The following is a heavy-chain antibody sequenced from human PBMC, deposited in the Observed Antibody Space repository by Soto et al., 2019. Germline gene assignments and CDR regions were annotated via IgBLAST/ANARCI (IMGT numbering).Heavy chain of an antibody. J-gene: IGHJ5*02. Sequence: SESLSLTCSISGGSISGYHWSWIRQPPGKGLELIGYIYYSGSTNYNPSLKSRVTISVDASKNQFSLKLSSVTAADTAVYYCARLGAQEIDPWGQGTLVTVSS. V-gene: IGHV4-59*08. CDR1: GGSISGYH. D-gene: IGHD3-16*01. CDR3: ARLGAQEIDP. CDR2: IYYSGST.